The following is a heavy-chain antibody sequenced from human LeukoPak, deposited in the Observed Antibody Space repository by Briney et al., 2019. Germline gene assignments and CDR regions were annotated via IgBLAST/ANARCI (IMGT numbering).Heavy chain of an antibody. CDR2: MNPNSGNT. V-gene: IGHV1-8*03. CDR3: ARVFRTSGAGASPLGY. Sequence: ASVKVSCKASGYTFTSYDINWVRQATGQGLEWMGWMNPNSGNTGYAQKFQGRVTITRNTSISTAYMELSSLRSEDTAVYYCARVFRTSGAGASPLGYWGQGTLVTVSS. J-gene: IGHJ4*02. CDR1: GYTFTSYD. D-gene: IGHD1-26*01.